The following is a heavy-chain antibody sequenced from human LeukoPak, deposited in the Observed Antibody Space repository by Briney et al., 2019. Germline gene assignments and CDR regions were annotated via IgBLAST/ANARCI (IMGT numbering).Heavy chain of an antibody. CDR1: GGSVSSYY. CDR2: IYNSGST. J-gene: IGHJ4*02. CDR3: ARDSNKTYDSSGYYAPFDY. Sequence: SETLSLTCIVSGGSVSSYYWTWIRQPPGKGLEWIGYIYNSGSTNYNPSLKSRVTISVDTSKNQFSLKLSSVTAADTAVYYCARDSNKTYDSSGYYAPFDYWGQGTLVTVSS. V-gene: IGHV4-59*02. D-gene: IGHD3-22*01.